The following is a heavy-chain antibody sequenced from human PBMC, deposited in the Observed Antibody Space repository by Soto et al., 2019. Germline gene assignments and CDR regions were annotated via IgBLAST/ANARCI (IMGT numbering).Heavy chain of an antibody. D-gene: IGHD5-18*01. V-gene: IGHV4-39*07. CDR2: IYYSGTT. CDR1: GGSISSSSFY. CDR3: ARGSLDTHYYYYYMDV. Sequence: PSETLSLTCTVSGGSISSSSFYWGWIRQPPGKGLEWIGSIYYSGTTYYNPSLKSRVTISVDTSKNQFSLKLSSVTAADTAVYYCARGSLDTHYYYYYMDVWGKGTTVTVSS. J-gene: IGHJ6*03.